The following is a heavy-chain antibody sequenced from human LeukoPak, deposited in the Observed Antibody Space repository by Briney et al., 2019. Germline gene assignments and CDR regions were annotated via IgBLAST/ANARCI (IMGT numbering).Heavy chain of an antibody. CDR3: ARDPLYRGGPSDTIFGVVHYRPNYYYYMDV. Sequence: GGSLRLSCAASGFTFSSYSMNWVRQAPGKGLEWVSSISSSSSYVYYADSVKGRFTISRDNAKNSLYLQMNSLRAEDTAVYYCARDPLYRGGPSDTIFGVVHYRPNYYYYMDVWGKGTTVTVSS. V-gene: IGHV3-21*01. CDR2: ISSSSSYV. CDR1: GFTFSSYS. D-gene: IGHD3-3*01. J-gene: IGHJ6*03.